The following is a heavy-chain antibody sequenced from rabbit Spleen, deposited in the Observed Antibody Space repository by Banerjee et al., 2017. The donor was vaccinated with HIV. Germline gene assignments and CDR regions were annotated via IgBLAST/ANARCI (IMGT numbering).Heavy chain of an antibody. V-gene: IGHV1S40*01. D-gene: IGHD8-1*01. CDR1: GLDFSVDPY. J-gene: IGHJ6*01. Sequence: QSLEESGGDMVKPGASLTLTCKASGLDFSVDPYDSNMCWVRQAPGKGLEWIACIDIGGSGFPYFASWAKGRFTISKTSSTTVTLQMTSLTAADTATYFCARDSGSSFSSYGMDLWGPGTLVPVS. CDR3: ARDSGSSFSSYGMDL. CDR2: IDIGGSGFP.